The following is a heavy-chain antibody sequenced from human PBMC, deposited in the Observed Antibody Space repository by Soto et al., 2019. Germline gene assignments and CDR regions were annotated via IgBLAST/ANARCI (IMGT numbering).Heavy chain of an antibody. V-gene: IGHV4-31*03. Sequence: QVQLQESGPGLVKPSQTLSLTCTVSGGSISSGGYYWSWIRQHPGKGLEWIGYIYYSGSTYYNPSLKSRVTRSVYTSKNQFSLKLSSVIAADTAVYYCARSGPGYYGSGSYYEGYYFDYWGQGTLVTVSS. CDR3: ARSGPGYYGSGSYYEGYYFDY. D-gene: IGHD3-10*01. CDR1: GGSISSGGYY. J-gene: IGHJ4*02. CDR2: IYYSGST.